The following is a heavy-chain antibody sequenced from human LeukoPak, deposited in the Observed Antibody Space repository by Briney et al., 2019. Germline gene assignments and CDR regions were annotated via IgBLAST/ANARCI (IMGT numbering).Heavy chain of an antibody. V-gene: IGHV1-18*01. Sequence: ASVKVSCKASGYTFTSYRISWVRQAPGQGLEWMGWISAYNGDTNYAQNFQGRVTMTTDTSTSTAYMELRSLRSDDTAVYYCTRGKDGSGSHPLLYYYYGMDVWGQGTTVTVSS. CDR1: GYTFTSYR. J-gene: IGHJ6*02. CDR2: ISAYNGDT. CDR3: TRGKDGSGSHPLLYYYYGMDV. D-gene: IGHD3-10*01.